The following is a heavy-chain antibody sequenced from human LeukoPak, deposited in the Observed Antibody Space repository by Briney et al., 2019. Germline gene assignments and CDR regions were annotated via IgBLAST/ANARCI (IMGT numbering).Heavy chain of an antibody. J-gene: IGHJ4*02. CDR2: ISSSGSTI. V-gene: IGHV3-48*03. Sequence: GGSLRLSCAASGFTFSSYEMNWVRQAPGKGLEWVSYISSSGSTIYYADSVKGRFTISRDNARNSFYLQMNSLRAEDTALYYCATYIVGPTLDYWGQGTLVTVSS. CDR3: ATYIVGPTLDY. CDR1: GFTFSSYE. D-gene: IGHD1-26*01.